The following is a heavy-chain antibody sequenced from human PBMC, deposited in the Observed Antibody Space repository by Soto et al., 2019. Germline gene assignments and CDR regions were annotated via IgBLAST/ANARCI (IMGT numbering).Heavy chain of an antibody. V-gene: IGHV3-11*01. D-gene: IGHD3-10*01. CDR3: ARDQGGGWFGEAFAFDY. J-gene: IGHJ4*02. CDR1: GFTFSDYY. CDR2: ISSSGSTI. Sequence: GGSLRLSCAASGFTFSDYYMSWIRQAPGKGLEWVSYISSSGSTIYYADSVKGRFTISRDNGKNSLYLQMNSLRAEGTAVDCCARDQGGGWFGEAFAFDYWGQGTLVTVSS.